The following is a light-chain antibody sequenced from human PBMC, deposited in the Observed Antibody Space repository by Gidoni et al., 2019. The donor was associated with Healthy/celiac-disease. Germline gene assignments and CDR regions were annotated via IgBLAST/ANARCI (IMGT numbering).Light chain of an antibody. CDR2: KAS. J-gene: IGKJ1*01. CDR3: QQYNSYSVT. V-gene: IGKV1-5*03. Sequence: DIQMTKSPSTLSASVGDRVTITCRASQSIRTWLDWYQQQPGKAPKLLFYKASSLESGVPSRFSGSGSGTEFTLTISILQPDDFSTYYCQQYNSYSVTFGQXTKVEIK. CDR1: QSIRTW.